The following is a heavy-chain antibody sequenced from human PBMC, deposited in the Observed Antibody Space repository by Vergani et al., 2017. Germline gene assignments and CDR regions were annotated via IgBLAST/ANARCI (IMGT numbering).Heavy chain of an antibody. Sequence: EVQLLQSEGAVVQPGGSLRLSCVASGFTFSSHAMSWVRQGHGQGLEWVSSIKNTGDSTHYADSVKGRFTISRDNSKNTLYLQMNSLRVEDTATYFCAKGLGITLTAVWGGLDSWGPGTVVLVSS. CDR3: AKGLGITLTAVWGGLDS. D-gene: IGHD3-16*01. V-gene: IGHV3-23*01. CDR1: GFTFSSHA. CDR2: IKNTGDST. J-gene: IGHJ4*02.